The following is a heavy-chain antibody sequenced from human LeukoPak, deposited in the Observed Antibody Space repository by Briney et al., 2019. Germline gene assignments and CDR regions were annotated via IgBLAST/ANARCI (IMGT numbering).Heavy chain of an antibody. CDR1: GFTVSSNY. V-gene: IGHV3-66*02. D-gene: IGHD2/OR15-2a*01. J-gene: IGHJ4*02. CDR3: ARGVPSPFPDPFDH. Sequence: GGSLRLSCAASGFTVSSNYMRRVRQAPGKGPEWVSVIYSGGATHYADSVKGRFTISRDNSKNTLYLQMNSLRAEDTAVYYCARGVPSPFPDPFDHWGQGILVTVSS. CDR2: IYSGGAT.